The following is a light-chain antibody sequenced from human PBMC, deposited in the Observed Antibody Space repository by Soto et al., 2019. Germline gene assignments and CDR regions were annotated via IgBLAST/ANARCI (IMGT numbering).Light chain of an antibody. V-gene: IGKV3-15*01. CDR1: QSVSSN. J-gene: IGKJ4*01. CDR3: QRYNIAPLT. CDR2: GAS. Sequence: EIVMTQSPATLSVSPGERATLTCRASQSVSSNLAWYQQKPGQAPRLLIYGASTRATGIPARFSGSGSGTEFTLTISSLQPEDVATYYCQRYNIAPLTFGGGTKVDIK.